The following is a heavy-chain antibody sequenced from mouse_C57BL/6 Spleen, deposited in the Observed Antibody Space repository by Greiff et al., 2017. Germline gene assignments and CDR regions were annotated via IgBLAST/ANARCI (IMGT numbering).Heavy chain of an antibody. CDR1: GFTFSDYG. V-gene: IGHV5-17*01. J-gene: IGHJ4*01. CDR2: ISSGSSTI. D-gene: IGHD2-1*01. CDR3: ARGNYYAMDY. Sequence: EVQRVESGGGLVKPGGSLTLSCAASGFTFSDYGMHWVRQAPEKGLEWVAYISSGSSTIYYADTVKGRFTISRDNAKNTLFLQMTSLRSEDTAMYYCARGNYYAMDYWGQGTAVTVSS.